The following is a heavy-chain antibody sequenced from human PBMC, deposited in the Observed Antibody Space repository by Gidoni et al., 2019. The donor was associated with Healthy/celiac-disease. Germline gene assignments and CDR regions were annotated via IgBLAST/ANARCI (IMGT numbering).Heavy chain of an antibody. CDR1: GGSISSSSYY. Sequence: QLQLQESGPGLVKPSETLSLTCTVSGGSISSSSYYWGWIRQPPGKGLEWIGSIYYSGSTYYNPSLKSRVTISVDTSKNQFSLKLSSVTAADTAVYYCARGGRLFGVVTRPWFDPWGQGTLVTVSS. J-gene: IGHJ5*02. D-gene: IGHD3-3*01. CDR2: IYYSGST. V-gene: IGHV4-39*01. CDR3: ARGGRLFGVVTRPWFDP.